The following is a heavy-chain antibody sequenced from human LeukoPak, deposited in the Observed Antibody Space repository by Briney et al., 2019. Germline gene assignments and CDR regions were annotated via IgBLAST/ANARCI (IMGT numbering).Heavy chain of an antibody. CDR3: ARDYCTRGGDCYKEDLFDP. CDR2: ISPYDGDT. Sequence: ASVKVSCKASGYTFGIYGISWVRQAPGQGLEWMAWISPYDGDTNYAQKFEGRVTMTTETSTNTAYMELRSLRSDDTAIYYCARDYCTRGGDCYKEDLFDPWGQGTLATVSA. J-gene: IGHJ5*02. V-gene: IGHV1-18*01. D-gene: IGHD2-21*02. CDR1: GYTFGIYG.